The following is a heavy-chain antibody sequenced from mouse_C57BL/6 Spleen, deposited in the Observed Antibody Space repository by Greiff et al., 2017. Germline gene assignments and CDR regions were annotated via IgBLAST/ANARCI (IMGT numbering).Heavy chain of an antibody. V-gene: IGHV1-81*01. Sequence: VQLQQSGAELARPGASVKLSCKASGYTFTSYGISWVKQRTGQGLEWIGEIYPRSGNTYYNEKFKGKATLTADKSSSTAYMELRSLTSEDSAVYFCARGGYSNSDWYFDVWGTGTTVTVSS. CDR3: ARGGYSNSDWYFDV. J-gene: IGHJ1*03. CDR1: GYTFTSYG. D-gene: IGHD2-5*01. CDR2: IYPRSGNT.